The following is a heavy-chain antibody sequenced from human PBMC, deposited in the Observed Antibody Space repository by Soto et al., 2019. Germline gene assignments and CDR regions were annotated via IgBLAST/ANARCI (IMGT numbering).Heavy chain of an antibody. CDR3: ACVRGSTSHDYYYYMDV. D-gene: IGHD2-2*01. CDR1: GGTFSSYT. V-gene: IGHV1-69*02. J-gene: IGHJ6*03. CDR2: IIPILGIA. Sequence: QVQLVQSGAEVKKPGSSVKVSCKASGGTFSSYTISWVRQAPGQGLEWMGRIIPILGIANYAQKFQGRVTITADKSTSSAYMELSSLRSEDTAEYYGACVRGSTSHDYYYYMDVWGKGTTVTVSS.